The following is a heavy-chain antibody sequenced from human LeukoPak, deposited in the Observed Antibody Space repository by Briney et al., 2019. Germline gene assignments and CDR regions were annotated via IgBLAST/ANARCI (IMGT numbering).Heavy chain of an antibody. J-gene: IGHJ4*02. CDR2: MYSGGST. V-gene: IGHV3-66*01. CDR1: GFTVSSNY. Sequence: GGSLRLSCAASGFTVSSNYMSWVRQAPGKGLEWVSVMYSGGSTYYADSEKGRFTISRDNAKNTLYLQMNSLRAEDTAVYYCARSAGDYWGQGTLVSVCS. CDR3: ARSAGDY.